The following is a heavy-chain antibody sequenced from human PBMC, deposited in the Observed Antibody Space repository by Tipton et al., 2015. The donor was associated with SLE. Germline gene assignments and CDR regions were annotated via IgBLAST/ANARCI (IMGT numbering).Heavy chain of an antibody. Sequence: SLRLSCAASGFTFSSHWMHWVRQAAGEGLVWVSRINPDGSSTGYADSVKGRFTISRDNAKNMLYLQMNSLRAEDTAVYYCAREGYSGYESWEMFDYWGQGTLVTVSS. CDR2: INPDGSST. V-gene: IGHV3-74*01. J-gene: IGHJ4*02. CDR1: GFTFSSHW. CDR3: AREGYSGYESWEMFDY. D-gene: IGHD5-12*01.